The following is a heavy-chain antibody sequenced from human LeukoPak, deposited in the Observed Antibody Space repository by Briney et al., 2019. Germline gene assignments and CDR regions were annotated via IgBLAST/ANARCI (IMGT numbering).Heavy chain of an antibody. V-gene: IGHV4-4*09. CDR1: GVSISSYY. CDR3: ARQSSGSYFDY. CDR2: IYTSGST. D-gene: IGHD1-26*01. Sequence: PSETLSLTCTGSGVSISSYYWSWLRQPPGKGLEWIGYIYTSGSTNYNPSLKSRVTISVDTSKNQFSLKLSSVTAADTAVYYCARQSSGSYFDYWGQGTLVTVSS. J-gene: IGHJ4*01.